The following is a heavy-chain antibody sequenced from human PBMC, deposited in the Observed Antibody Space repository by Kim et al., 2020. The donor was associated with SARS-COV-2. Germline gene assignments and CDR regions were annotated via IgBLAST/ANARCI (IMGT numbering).Heavy chain of an antibody. J-gene: IGHJ4*02. V-gene: IGHV5-51*01. D-gene: IGHD2-21*02. Sequence: YHPSFQGRATTSADKSISTAYLQWSSLKASDTAMYYCARENLGGNSFDYWGQGTLVTVSS. CDR3: ARENLGGNSFDY.